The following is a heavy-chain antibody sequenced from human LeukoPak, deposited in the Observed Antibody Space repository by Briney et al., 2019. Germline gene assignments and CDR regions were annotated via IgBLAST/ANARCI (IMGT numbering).Heavy chain of an antibody. CDR2: IAAGGGGI. CDR1: GFTFDSYA. D-gene: IGHD4-23*01. V-gene: IGHV3-23*01. Sequence: ESGGGLVKPGGSLRLSCAASGFTFDSYALAWVRQAPGKGLEWVSVIAAGGGGIQYADSVKGRFIISRDNSKNTLYLQMNNLRAEDTAVYYCARYAPPTTMATRFFDCWGQGTLVTVSS. CDR3: ARYAPPTTMATRFFDC. J-gene: IGHJ4*02.